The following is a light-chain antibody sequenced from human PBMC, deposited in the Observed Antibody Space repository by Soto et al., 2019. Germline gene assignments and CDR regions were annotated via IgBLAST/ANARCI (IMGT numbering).Light chain of an antibody. CDR1: SSDVGGYNY. CDR3: SSYGGSNNLV. J-gene: IGLJ2*01. V-gene: IGLV2-8*01. Sequence: SALTQPPSASGSPGQSVTISCTGTSSDVGGYNYVSWYQQYPGKAPKLMIYEVSKRPSGVPDRFSGSKSGNTASLTVSGLQAEDEADYYCSSYGGSNNLVFGGGTKVTVL. CDR2: EVS.